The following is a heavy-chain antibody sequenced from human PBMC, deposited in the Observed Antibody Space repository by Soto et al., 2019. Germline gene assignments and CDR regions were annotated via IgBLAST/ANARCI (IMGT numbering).Heavy chain of an antibody. CDR2: IIPILGIA. V-gene: IGHV1-69*02. CDR3: ARRPPGYPLGSIDV. D-gene: IGHD3-16*02. CDR1: GGTFSSYT. J-gene: IGHJ6*02. Sequence: QVQLVQSGAEVKKPGSSVKVSCKASGGTFSSYTISWVRQAPGQGLEWMGRIIPILGIANYAQKFQGRVTIHADKSTSTAYLELSSLRSEDTAVYYCARRPPGYPLGSIDVWGQGTTVTVSS.